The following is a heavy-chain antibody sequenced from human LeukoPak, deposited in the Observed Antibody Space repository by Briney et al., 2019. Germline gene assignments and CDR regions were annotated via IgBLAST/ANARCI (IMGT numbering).Heavy chain of an antibody. Sequence: ETLSLTCAVYGGSFSGYYWSWIRQPPGKGLEWIGEINHSGSTNYNPSLKSRVTISVDTSKNQFSLKLSSVTAADTAVYYCARSLVWTGGTASQDYWAQGTLVTVS. J-gene: IGHJ4*02. CDR2: INHSGST. CDR1: GGSFSGYY. V-gene: IGHV4-34*01. D-gene: IGHD3/OR15-3a*01. CDR3: ARSLVWTGGTASQDY.